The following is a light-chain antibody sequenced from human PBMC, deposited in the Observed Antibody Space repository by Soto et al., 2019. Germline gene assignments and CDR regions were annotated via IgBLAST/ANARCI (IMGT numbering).Light chain of an antibody. CDR1: SSDVGGYNY. V-gene: IGLV2-14*01. CDR2: DVS. Sequence: QSVLTQPASVSGSPGQSITISCTGTSSDVGGYNYVSWYQQHPGKAPKLMIYDVSNRPSGVSNRFSGSKSGNTASLTISGLQAEDEADYYCRSYTSSSTGVFGTGTKVPVL. J-gene: IGLJ1*01. CDR3: RSYTSSSTGV.